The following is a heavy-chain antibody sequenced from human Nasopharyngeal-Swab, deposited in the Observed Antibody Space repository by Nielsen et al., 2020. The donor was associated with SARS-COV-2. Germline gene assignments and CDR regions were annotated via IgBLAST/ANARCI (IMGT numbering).Heavy chain of an antibody. J-gene: IGHJ4*02. D-gene: IGHD5-18*01. V-gene: IGHV3-13*01. Sequence: GESLKISCAASGFTFSSYDMHWVRQATGKGLEWVSAIGTAGDTYYPGSVKGRFTISRENAKNSLYLQMNSLRAGDTAVYYCARDQLGDTAMVTLDYWGQGTLVTVSS. CDR1: GFTFSSYD. CDR3: ARDQLGDTAMVTLDY. CDR2: IGTAGDT.